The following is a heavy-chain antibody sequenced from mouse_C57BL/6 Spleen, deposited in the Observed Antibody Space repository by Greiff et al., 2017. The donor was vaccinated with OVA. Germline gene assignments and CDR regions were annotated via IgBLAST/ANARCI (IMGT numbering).Heavy chain of an antibody. Sequence: EVQLQQSGAELVRPGASVKLSCTASGFNIKDDYMHWVKQRPEQGLEWIGWIDPENGDTEYASKFQGKATITADTSSNTAYLQLSSLTSEDTAVYYCTTGGGLLYFDYWGQGTTLTVSS. CDR3: TTGGGLLYFDY. D-gene: IGHD2-3*01. J-gene: IGHJ2*01. CDR2: IDPENGDT. V-gene: IGHV14-4*01. CDR1: GFNIKDDY.